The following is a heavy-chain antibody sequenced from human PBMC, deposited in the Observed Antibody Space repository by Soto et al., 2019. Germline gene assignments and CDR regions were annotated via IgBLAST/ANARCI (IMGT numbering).Heavy chain of an antibody. D-gene: IGHD2-21*02. CDR3: AREGGLAYCCCDCLCNWFDP. CDR1: WGSNSSGYYY. V-gene: IGHV4-31*03. Sequence: SETVSLTCTVSWGSNSSGYYYWRCVRQHKGQGLEWIGNPSYRGSAYYNQSLKSRVTIVVDXSRSQFSRSLSSVTAAERDVYNCAREGGLAYCCCDCLCNWFDPWGQGTLVTVSS. J-gene: IGHJ5*02. CDR2: PSYRGSA.